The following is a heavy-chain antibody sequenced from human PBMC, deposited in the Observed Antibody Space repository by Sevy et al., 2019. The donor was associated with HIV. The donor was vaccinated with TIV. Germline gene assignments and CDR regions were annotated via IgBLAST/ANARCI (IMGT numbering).Heavy chain of an antibody. CDR3: AKSAANTGVTPTDY. CDR1: GFTFSSYA. V-gene: IGHV3-23*01. Sequence: GGSLRLSCAASGFTFSSYAMSWVRQAPGKGLEWVSAISGSGGSTYYADSVKGQFTISRDNSKNTLYLQMNSLRAEDTAVYYCAKSAANTGVTPTDYWGQGTLVTVSS. D-gene: IGHD4-4*01. J-gene: IGHJ4*02. CDR2: ISGSGGST.